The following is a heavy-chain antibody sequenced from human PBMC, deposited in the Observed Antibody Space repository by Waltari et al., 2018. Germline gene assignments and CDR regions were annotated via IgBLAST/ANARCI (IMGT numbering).Heavy chain of an antibody. CDR3: ARGVASMIRGVVDWFDP. J-gene: IGHJ5*02. D-gene: IGHD3-10*01. Sequence: EVQLVESGGGLVQPGGSLRLSCAASGFGFSSYWMSWVRQAPGKGLEWVANINQDGSEKHYVDSVKGRFTVSRDNAKSSLYLQMNSLRADDTAVYYCARGVASMIRGVVDWFDPWGQGTLVTVSS. V-gene: IGHV3-7*01. CDR1: GFGFSSYW. CDR2: INQDGSEK.